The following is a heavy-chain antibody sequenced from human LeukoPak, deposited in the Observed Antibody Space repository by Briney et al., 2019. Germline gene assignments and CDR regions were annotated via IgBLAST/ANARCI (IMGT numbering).Heavy chain of an antibody. Sequence: GGSLRLSCAASGFTFSSYWMSWVRQAPGKGLEWVANMKHDGSEKYYVDSVKGRFTISRDNAKNSLYLQMNTLRVEDTAVYYCAGSSTWIFGYRGQGTLVTVSS. V-gene: IGHV3-7*01. CDR1: GFTFSSYW. CDR2: MKHDGSEK. J-gene: IGHJ4*02. CDR3: AGSSTWIFGY. D-gene: IGHD2-2*01.